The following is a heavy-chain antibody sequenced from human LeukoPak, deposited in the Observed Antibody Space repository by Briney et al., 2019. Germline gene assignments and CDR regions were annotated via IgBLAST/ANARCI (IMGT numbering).Heavy chain of an antibody. V-gene: IGHV3-74*01. D-gene: IGHD6-13*01. CDR3: ATDTGYSSSWYEGYYFDY. CDR1: GFTFSSYW. Sequence: GGSLRLSCAASGFTFSSYWMHWVRQAPGKGLVWGSRINSDGSSTSYADSVKGRFTISRDNAKNTLYLQMNSLRAEDTAVYYCATDTGYSSSWYEGYYFDYWGQGTLVTVSS. J-gene: IGHJ4*02. CDR2: INSDGSST.